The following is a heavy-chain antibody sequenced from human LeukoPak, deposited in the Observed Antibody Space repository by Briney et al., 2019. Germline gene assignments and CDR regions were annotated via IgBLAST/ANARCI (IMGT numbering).Heavy chain of an antibody. Sequence: PSETLSLTCAVSGGSFSSYYYSWIRQPPGKGLVWLGEISPSGSTNYKPSLKSRVTISIDTSKNQFSLNVSSVTAADTAVYYCARFRNYDVLTGYYGPVWFDPWGQGTLVTVSS. V-gene: IGHV4-34*01. CDR2: ISPSGST. J-gene: IGHJ5*02. CDR3: ARFRNYDVLTGYYGPVWFDP. D-gene: IGHD3-9*01. CDR1: GGSFSSYY.